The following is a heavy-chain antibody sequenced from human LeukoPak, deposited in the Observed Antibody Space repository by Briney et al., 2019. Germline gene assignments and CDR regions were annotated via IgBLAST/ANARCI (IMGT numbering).Heavy chain of an antibody. D-gene: IGHD3-16*02. V-gene: IGHV1-46*01. CDR3: ARDFNVHLGDGLIDY. Sequence: ASVKVSCKASGYTFTSYYMHWVRQAPGQGLEWMGIINPSGGSTSYAQKFQGRVTMTRDMSTSTVYMELSSLRSEDTAVYYCARDFNVHLGDGLIDYWGQGTLLTVSS. CDR2: INPSGGST. J-gene: IGHJ4*02. CDR1: GYTFTSYY.